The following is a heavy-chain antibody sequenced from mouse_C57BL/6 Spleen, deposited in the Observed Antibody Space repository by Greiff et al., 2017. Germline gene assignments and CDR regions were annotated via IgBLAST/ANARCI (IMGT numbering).Heavy chain of an antibody. CDR1: GYTFTCYW. CDR3: ARRDYGSSPYAMDY. Sequence: QVQLQQPGAELVKPGASVKMSCKASGYTFTCYWITWVKQRPGQGLEWIGDIYPGSGSTNYNEKFKSKATLTVDTSSSTAYMQLSSLTSEDSAVYYCARRDYGSSPYAMDYWGQGTSVTVSS. CDR2: IYPGSGST. J-gene: IGHJ4*01. V-gene: IGHV1-55*01. D-gene: IGHD1-1*01.